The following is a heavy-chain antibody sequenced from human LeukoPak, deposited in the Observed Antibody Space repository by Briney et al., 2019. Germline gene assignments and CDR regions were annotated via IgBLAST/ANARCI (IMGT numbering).Heavy chain of an antibody. Sequence: GGSLRLSCAASGFTFSSYAMSWVRQAPGKGLEWVSSISGSDGTTYYADSVKGRFTISRDNSKYTLSLQMNSLRAEDTAVYYCTTIEDYYDSSGYFFDYWGQGTLVTVSS. V-gene: IGHV3-23*01. CDR2: ISGSDGTT. J-gene: IGHJ4*02. CDR3: TTIEDYYDSSGYFFDY. D-gene: IGHD3-22*01. CDR1: GFTFSSYA.